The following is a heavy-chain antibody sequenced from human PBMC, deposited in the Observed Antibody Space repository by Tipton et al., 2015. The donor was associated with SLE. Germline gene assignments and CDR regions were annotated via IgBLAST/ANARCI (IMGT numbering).Heavy chain of an antibody. Sequence: TLSLTCTVSGGSISSYYWSWIRQPPGKGLEWIGYIYYSGSTNYNPSLKSRVTISVDTSKNQFSLKLSSVTAADTAVYYCARDRRPTGPPVYYYYSSMGVWGKGPSVTVSS. CDR3: ARDRRPTGPPVYYYYSSMGV. J-gene: IGHJ6*03. CDR1: GGSISSYY. V-gene: IGHV4-59*01. D-gene: IGHD3-10*01. CDR2: IYYSGST.